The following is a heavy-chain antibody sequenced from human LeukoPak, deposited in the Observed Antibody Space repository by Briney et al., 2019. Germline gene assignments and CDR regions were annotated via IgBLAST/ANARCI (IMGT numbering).Heavy chain of an antibody. CDR1: GFTFSNAW. CDR3: TTSRIQLWRPLGY. V-gene: IGHV3-15*01. D-gene: IGHD5-18*01. CDR2: IKSKTDGGTT. Sequence: GGPLRLSCAASGFTFSNAWMSWVRQAPGKGLEWVGRIKSKTDGGTTDYAAPVKGRFTISRDDSKNTLYLQMNSLKTEDTAVYYCTTSRIQLWRPLGYWGQGTLVTVSS. J-gene: IGHJ4*02.